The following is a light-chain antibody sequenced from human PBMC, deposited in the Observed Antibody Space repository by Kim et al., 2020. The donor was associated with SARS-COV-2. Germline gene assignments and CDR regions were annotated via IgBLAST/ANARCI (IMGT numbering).Light chain of an antibody. CDR2: PKN. CDR3: KSRDSSGNLLV. V-gene: IGLV3-19*01. Sequence: SSELTQDPAVSVALGQTVRITCRGDSLRNYYASWYQQKPGQAPVLVIYPKNNRPSGIPDRFSGSSSGNTASLTITGAQAEDEADYYCKSRDSSGNLLVFGGGTQLTVL. CDR1: SLRNYY. J-gene: IGLJ2*01.